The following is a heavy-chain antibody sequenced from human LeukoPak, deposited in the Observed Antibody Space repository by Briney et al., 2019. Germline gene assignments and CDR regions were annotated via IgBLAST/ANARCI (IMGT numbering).Heavy chain of an antibody. CDR1: GFTFSSYS. Sequence: PGGSLRLSCAASGFTFSSYSMSWVRQAPGKGLEWVSSISSSSSYIYYADSVKGRFTISRDNAKNSLYLQMNSLRAEDTAVYYCARASGDYYGSGSYYTPYFDYWGQGTLVTVSS. V-gene: IGHV3-21*01. CDR3: ARASGDYYGSGSYYTPYFDY. J-gene: IGHJ4*02. D-gene: IGHD3-10*01. CDR2: ISSSSSYI.